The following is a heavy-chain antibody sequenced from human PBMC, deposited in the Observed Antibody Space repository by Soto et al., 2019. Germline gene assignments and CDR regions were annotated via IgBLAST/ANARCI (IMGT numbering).Heavy chain of an antibody. CDR2: INHNSVNI. D-gene: IGHD5-12*01. J-gene: IGHJ4*02. CDR1: GFPFRTYA. Sequence: EVQLVESGGGLIQPGGSLRVSCAASGFPFRTYAMNWVRQAPGKGLEWVSYINHNSVNIYYADSVKGRFTISRDNAKNSLYLQMNSLRDEDTAVYYCVRDRGYTGYDLEYWGQGTLVTVSS. CDR3: VRDRGYTGYDLEY. V-gene: IGHV3-48*02.